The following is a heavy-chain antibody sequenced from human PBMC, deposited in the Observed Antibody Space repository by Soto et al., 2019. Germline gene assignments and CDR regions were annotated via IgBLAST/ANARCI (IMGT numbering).Heavy chain of an antibody. CDR3: GQRAYYNFYYRSDV. CDR2: VYFSGTT. Sequence: ASETLSLTCTVAGGSSGGSGGSWLRQPPGKGLEWIGYVYFSGTTNSNPSLKSRVTLFVDTFKNQFSLNLTSVTAADRAGEHCGQRAYYNFYYRSDVWGKGTTPTVPS. V-gene: IGHV4-59*01. J-gene: IGHJ6*04. CDR1: GGSSGGSG. D-gene: IGHD3-3*01.